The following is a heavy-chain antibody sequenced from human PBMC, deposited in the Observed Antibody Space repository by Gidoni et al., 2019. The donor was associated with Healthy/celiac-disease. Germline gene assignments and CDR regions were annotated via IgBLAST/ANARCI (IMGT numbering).Heavy chain of an antibody. CDR2: ISYDGSNK. Sequence: VQLVESGGGVVQPGRSLRRSCAASGFIFSYSGMHWARQGPGQGMEWVEVISYDGSNKYYADSVKCRLTIARDNSKNTRYLQMNSRRAEDKAVYYCAKALHSGYDRRWYFDYWGQGTLGTVSS. V-gene: IGHV3-30*18. J-gene: IGHJ4*02. CDR3: AKALHSGYDRRWYFDY. CDR1: GFIFSYSG. D-gene: IGHD5-12*01.